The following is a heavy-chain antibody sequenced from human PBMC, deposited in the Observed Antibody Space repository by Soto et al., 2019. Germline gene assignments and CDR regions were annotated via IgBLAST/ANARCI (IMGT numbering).Heavy chain of an antibody. CDR3: ARQRLGYTYGSMDF. CDR1: EYNFTSYW. Sequence: EVQLVQSGAEVKKPGESLQISCKGSEYNFTSYWIGWVRQTPGKGLEWMGIIYPGDSDTRYSPSFQGQVTISADKSIDTAYLQWSSLKASDTAIYYCARQRLGYTYGSMDFWGQGTLVTVSS. J-gene: IGHJ4*02. D-gene: IGHD5-18*01. V-gene: IGHV5-51*01. CDR2: IYPGDSDT.